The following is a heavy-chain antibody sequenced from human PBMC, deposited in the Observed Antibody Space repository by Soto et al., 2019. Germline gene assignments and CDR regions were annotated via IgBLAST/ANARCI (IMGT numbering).Heavy chain of an antibody. CDR2: IYPGDSDT. D-gene: IGHD6-13*01. J-gene: IGHJ6*03. CDR3: ARQRRIAAALGYYYMDV. Sequence: GESLKISCKGSGYSFTSYWIGWVRQMPGKGLEWMGIIYPGDSDTRYSPSFQGQVTISADKSISTAYLQWSSLKASDTAMYYCARQRRIAAALGYYYMDVWGKGITVTVSS. CDR1: GYSFTSYW. V-gene: IGHV5-51*01.